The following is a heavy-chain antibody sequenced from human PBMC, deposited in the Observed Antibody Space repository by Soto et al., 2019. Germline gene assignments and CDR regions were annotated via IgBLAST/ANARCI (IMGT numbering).Heavy chain of an antibody. CDR1: GGPFSSYA. V-gene: IGHV1-69*13. Sequence: SVKVSFKASGGPFSSYAISLVRRAPGQGLEWMGGIIPILGTANYAQKFQGRVTITADESTSTAYMELSRLRSEDTAVYYCATGQAARQSGPWYNWFDPWGHGTMVTVSS. CDR3: ATGQAARQSGPWYNWFDP. CDR2: IIPILGTA. D-gene: IGHD6-6*01. J-gene: IGHJ5*02.